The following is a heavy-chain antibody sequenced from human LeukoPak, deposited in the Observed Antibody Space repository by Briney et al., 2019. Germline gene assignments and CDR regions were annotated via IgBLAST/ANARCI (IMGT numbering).Heavy chain of an antibody. CDR1: GYTFTSYY. CDR2: INPNSGAI. V-gene: IGHV1-2*02. J-gene: IGHJ4*02. CDR3: ATDDSSGFYLGAVNY. D-gene: IGHD3-22*01. Sequence: GASVKVSCKASGYTFTSYYMHWVRQAPGQGLKWMGWINPNSGAIHYAQKFQGRVTMTRDTSIRTAYMELSRLTSDDTAVYYCATDDSSGFYLGAVNYWGQGTRVTVSS.